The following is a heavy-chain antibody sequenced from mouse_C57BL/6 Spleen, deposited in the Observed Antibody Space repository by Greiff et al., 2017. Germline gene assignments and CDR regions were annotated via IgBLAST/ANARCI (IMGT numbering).Heavy chain of an antibody. J-gene: IGHJ3*01. CDR1: GYSITSGYD. V-gene: IGHV3-1*01. CDR3: AREGTGSFAY. D-gene: IGHD4-1*01. Sequence: EVQLQQSGPGMVKPSQSLSLTCTVTGYSITSGYDWHWIRHFPGNKLEWMGYISYSGSTNYNPSLKSRISITHDTSKNHFFLKLNSVTTEDTATCYCAREGTGSFAYWGQGTLVTVSA. CDR2: ISYSGST.